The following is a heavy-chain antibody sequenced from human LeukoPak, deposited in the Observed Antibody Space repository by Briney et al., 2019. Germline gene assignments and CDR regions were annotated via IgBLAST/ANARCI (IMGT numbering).Heavy chain of an antibody. CDR2: ISGNGGST. Sequence: GGSLRLSCAASGFSFSSYAMTWVRQAPGKGLEWVSAISGNGGSTYYADSVKGRFTISRDNSKNTLHVQMNSLRVEDTAVYYCAKDRTYGSSGQSDYWGQGTLVTVSS. V-gene: IGHV3-23*01. D-gene: IGHD6-19*01. J-gene: IGHJ4*02. CDR3: AKDRTYGSSGQSDY. CDR1: GFSFSSYA.